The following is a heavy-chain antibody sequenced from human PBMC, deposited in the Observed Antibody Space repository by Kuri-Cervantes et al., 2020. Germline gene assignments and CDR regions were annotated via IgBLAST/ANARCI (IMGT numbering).Heavy chain of an antibody. Sequence: EGSLRLSCAASGFTFSNYAMSWVRQAPGKGLEWVSSMSPSDGYPYYADSVKGRFTISRDNSKNTLYLQMNSLRAEDTAVYYCARTLATRGYYFDYWGQGTLVTVSS. J-gene: IGHJ4*02. CDR3: ARTLATRGYYFDY. D-gene: IGHD1-1*01. CDR2: MSPSDGYP. V-gene: IGHV3-23*01. CDR1: GFTFSNYA.